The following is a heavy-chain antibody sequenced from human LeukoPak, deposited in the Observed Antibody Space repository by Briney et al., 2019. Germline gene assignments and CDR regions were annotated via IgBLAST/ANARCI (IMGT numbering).Heavy chain of an antibody. J-gene: IGHJ5*02. CDR3: ARDKIVVVPAAMTVSWFDP. D-gene: IGHD2-2*01. V-gene: IGHV1-18*01. Sequence: ASVKVSCQASGYTFTSYGISWVRQAPGQGLEWMGWISAYNGNTNYAQKLQGRVTMTTDTSTSTAYMELRSLRSDDTAVYYCARDKIVVVPAAMTVSWFDPWGQGTLVTVSS. CDR1: GYTFTSYG. CDR2: ISAYNGNT.